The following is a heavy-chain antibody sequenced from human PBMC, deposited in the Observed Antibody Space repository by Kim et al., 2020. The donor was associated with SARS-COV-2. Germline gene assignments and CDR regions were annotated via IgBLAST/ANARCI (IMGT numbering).Heavy chain of an antibody. Sequence: GGSLRLSCAVSGISINNYWMNWVRQAPGKGLEWVANIRQSRNAKYYVDSVKGRFTISRDNAKNSLSLQMSRLRVEDTAVYYCTRAGGWFWGEGSLVSIS. J-gene: IGHJ4*02. V-gene: IGHV3-7*03. CDR3: TRAGGWF. D-gene: IGHD3-10*01. CDR1: GISINNYW. CDR2: IRQSRNAK.